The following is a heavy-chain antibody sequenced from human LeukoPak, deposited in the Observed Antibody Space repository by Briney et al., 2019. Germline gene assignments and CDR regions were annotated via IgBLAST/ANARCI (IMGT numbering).Heavy chain of an antibody. CDR1: GFTFSSYA. D-gene: IGHD3-22*01. CDR3: ARGLGYDSSALLGGAFDI. J-gene: IGHJ3*02. CDR2: ISYDGSNK. Sequence: GRSLRLSCAASGFTFSSYAMHWVRQAPGKGLEWVAVISYDGSNKYYADSVKSRFTISRDNSKNTLYLQMNSLRAEDTAVYYCARGLGYDSSALLGGAFDIWGKGTMVTVSS. V-gene: IGHV3-30-3*01.